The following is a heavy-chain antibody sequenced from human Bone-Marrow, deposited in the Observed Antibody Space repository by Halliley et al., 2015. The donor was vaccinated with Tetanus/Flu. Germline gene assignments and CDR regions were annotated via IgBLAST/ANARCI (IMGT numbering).Heavy chain of an antibody. CDR3: ARLGMAMAGEAFDI. D-gene: IGHD6-19*01. CDR2: VRDDGSDK. CDR1: GFPFSSYW. J-gene: IGHJ3*02. V-gene: IGHV3-7*01. Sequence: SLRLSCAASGFPFSSYWMTWVRQAPGKGLEWVASVRDDGSDKYYVDSVKGRFTISRDNTDNLLYLQMNSLRVEDTSVYYCARLGMAMAGEAFDIWGQGTMVTVSA.